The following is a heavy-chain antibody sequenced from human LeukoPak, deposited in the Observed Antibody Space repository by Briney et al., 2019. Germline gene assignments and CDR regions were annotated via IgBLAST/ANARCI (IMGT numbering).Heavy chain of an antibody. V-gene: IGHV4-59*01. CDR1: GGSISNYY. CDR2: IYYSGST. CDR3: ARNYYGMDV. J-gene: IGHJ6*02. Sequence: SETLSLTCTVSGGSISNYYWNWIRQPPGKGLEWIGYIYYSGSTNYNPSLKSRVTISVDTSKNQFSLKLSSVTAADTAVYYCARNYYGMDVWGQGTTVTVSS.